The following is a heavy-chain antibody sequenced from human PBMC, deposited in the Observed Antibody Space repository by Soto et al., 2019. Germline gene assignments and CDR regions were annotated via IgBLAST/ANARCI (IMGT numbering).Heavy chain of an antibody. D-gene: IGHD3-16*01. CDR2: ISGSGGRS. J-gene: IGHJ4*02. V-gene: IGHV3-23*01. Sequence: EVQLLDSGGGLVQPGGSLRLSCAASGFTFSNYAMTWVRQGPGKGLEWVSGISGSGGRSYYADSVKGRFTISRDNSNSTLYLQMTSLRAEHTAVYYCAKAYFVWSSEQPYYFDYWGQGTLVTVSS. CDR1: GFTFSNYA. CDR3: AKAYFVWSSEQPYYFDY.